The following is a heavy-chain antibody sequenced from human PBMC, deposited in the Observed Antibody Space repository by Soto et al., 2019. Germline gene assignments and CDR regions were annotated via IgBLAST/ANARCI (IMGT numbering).Heavy chain of an antibody. Sequence: QLQLQESGPGLVKPSETLSLTCTVSGGSINDDTYYWGWIRQPPGKGLEWIGSIYYSGTSSYNQSIKCQVTMSVDTSTKPWSLRLRSVTPADTAVYDCARLHCDSTTCVPLDPWGQGTLVIVSS. CDR3: ARLHCDSTTCVPLDP. J-gene: IGHJ5*02. V-gene: IGHV4-39*01. CDR1: GGSINDDTYY. CDR2: IYYSGTS. D-gene: IGHD2-2*01.